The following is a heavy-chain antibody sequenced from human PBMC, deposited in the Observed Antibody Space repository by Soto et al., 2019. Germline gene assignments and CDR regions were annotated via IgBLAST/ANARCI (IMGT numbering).Heavy chain of an antibody. D-gene: IGHD3-22*01. V-gene: IGHV4-59*05. Sequence: SETLSLTCTVSGGSISSYYWSWIRQPPGKGLEWIGSIYHTGNAYYNPSLKSRVTISVDTSKNQFSLKVTSVTAADTALYYCARDYFDSSDYTTNWFDPWGQGTLVTVSS. CDR2: IYHTGNA. J-gene: IGHJ5*02. CDR3: ARDYFDSSDYTTNWFDP. CDR1: GGSISSYY.